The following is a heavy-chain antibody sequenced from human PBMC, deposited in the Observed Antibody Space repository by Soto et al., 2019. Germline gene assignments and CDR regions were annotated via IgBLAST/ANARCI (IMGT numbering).Heavy chain of an antibody. J-gene: IGHJ4*02. D-gene: IGHD1-26*01. Sequence: GSLRLSCAASGFTFSSYWMHWVRQAPGKGLVWVSRINSDGSSTNYADSVKGRFTISRDNTKNTLYLQMNSLRAEDTAVYFCSRGMGATLGYWGQGTLVTVSS. V-gene: IGHV3-74*01. CDR1: GFTFSSYW. CDR2: INSDGSST. CDR3: SRGMGATLGY.